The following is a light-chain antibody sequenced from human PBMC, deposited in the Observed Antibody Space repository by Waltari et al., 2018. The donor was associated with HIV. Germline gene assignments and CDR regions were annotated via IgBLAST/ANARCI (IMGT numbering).Light chain of an antibody. CDR2: DAS. V-gene: IGKV1-9*01. Sequence: DIKLTQSPPFLSASVGDRVTFTCRASQGILTYLALYQQKPGKAPKVLIYDASTLQSGVPSRFSGSGSGTEFTLTISSLQPEDFATYYCHQLKSYPRTFGQGTKVEI. J-gene: IGKJ1*01. CDR1: QGILTY. CDR3: HQLKSYPRT.